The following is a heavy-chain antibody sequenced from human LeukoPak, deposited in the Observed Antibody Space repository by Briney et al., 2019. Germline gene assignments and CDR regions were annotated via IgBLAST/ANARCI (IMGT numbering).Heavy chain of an antibody. V-gene: IGHV3-33*01. CDR2: IWNVGTHK. Sequence: GGSLRLSCEASGFTFTTYGMHWVRQAPGKGLEWVAVIWNVGTHKFYADSVKGRFTISRDNSENTLDLQMNSLRAEDTAVYYCVRDGVGATAYFGYFDYWGQGALVTVSS. CDR1: GFTFTTYG. D-gene: IGHD1-26*01. CDR3: VRDGVGATAYFGYFDY. J-gene: IGHJ4*02.